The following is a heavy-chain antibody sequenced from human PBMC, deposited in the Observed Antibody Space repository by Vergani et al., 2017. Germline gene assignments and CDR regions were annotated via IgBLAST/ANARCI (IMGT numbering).Heavy chain of an antibody. J-gene: IGHJ6*02. V-gene: IGHV3-30*02. CDR3: AKEPQDIQNSEPYSYNGMDV. CDR2: IQNNGRNK. CDR1: GFTFSSFG. Sequence: QVQLVESGGGVVQPGGSLRLSCAASGFTFSSFGIHWVRQAPDKGLEGVAFIQNNGRNKYYADSVKCRFTISRDNSKTTMYLQMNSLRPEDTALYYCAKEPQDIQNSEPYSYNGMDVWGQGTTVTVSS. D-gene: IGHD1-14*01.